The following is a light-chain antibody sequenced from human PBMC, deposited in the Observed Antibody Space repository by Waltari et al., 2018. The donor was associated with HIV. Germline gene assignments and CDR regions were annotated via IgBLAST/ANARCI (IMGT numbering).Light chain of an antibody. CDR3: QAWDSRSGV. V-gene: IGLV3-1*01. CDR1: KLENKY. CDR2: QGT. J-gene: IGLJ1*01. Sequence: SYELTQPPSVSVSPGQTAIITCSGHKLENKYGCWYQQKAGQSPVLVIYQGTKRPPWIPWLFSVSKSGNTATLAISGAQAMDEADYYCQAWDSRSGVFGTGTKVTVL.